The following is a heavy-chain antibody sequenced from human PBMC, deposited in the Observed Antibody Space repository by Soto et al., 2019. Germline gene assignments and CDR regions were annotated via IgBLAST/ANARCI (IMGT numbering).Heavy chain of an antibody. Sequence: GGSMRLSCAASGFTVMNAWMSWVRQAPGKGLEWVGRIKSKAEGGTKDYAAPVKGRFSISRDDSKDTLYLQMNSLKTEDTAVYYCIKMNPHYAWGFNRYSQEIDYWGQGTRVTVSS. J-gene: IGHJ4*02. CDR2: IKSKAEGGTK. V-gene: IGHV3-15*07. CDR3: IKMNPHYAWGFNRYSQEIDY. CDR1: GFTVMNAW. D-gene: IGHD3-16*01.